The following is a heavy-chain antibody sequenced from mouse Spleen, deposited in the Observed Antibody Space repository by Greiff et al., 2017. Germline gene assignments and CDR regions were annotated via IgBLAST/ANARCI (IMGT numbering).Heavy chain of an antibody. CDR1: GFTFSDYY. Sequence: EVKLMESGGGLVRPGGSLTLSCAASGFTFSDYYMYWIRQTPEKRLEWVAYISNGGGSTYYPDTVKGRFTISRDNAKNTLYLQMSRLKSEDTAMYYCARQGYNYFDYWGQGTTLTVSS. D-gene: IGHD3-1*01. V-gene: IGHV5-12*01. J-gene: IGHJ2*01. CDR3: ARQGYNYFDY. CDR2: ISNGGGST.